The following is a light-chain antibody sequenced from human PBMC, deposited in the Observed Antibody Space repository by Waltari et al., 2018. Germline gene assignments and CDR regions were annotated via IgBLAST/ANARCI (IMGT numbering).Light chain of an antibody. CDR2: RAS. CDR3: QQYNIWPWT. CDR1: QSAKTS. J-gene: IGKJ1*01. V-gene: IGKV3D-15*01. Sequence: EVVMTQSPATLSVSPGERVSLSCRASQSAKTSLAWYQQTPGQAPRLLIYRASTRAAGVPDRFSDSGSGTEFTLTISSLQSEDSAIYYCQQYNIWPWTFGPGTNVDIK.